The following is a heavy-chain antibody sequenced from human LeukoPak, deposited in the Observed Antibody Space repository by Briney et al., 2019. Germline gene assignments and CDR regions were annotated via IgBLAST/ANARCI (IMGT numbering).Heavy chain of an antibody. CDR1: GFTVSSNY. CDR3: AGPLRGYSYGYDY. D-gene: IGHD5-18*01. J-gene: IGHJ4*02. Sequence: GGSLRLSCAASGFTVSSNYMSWVRQAPGKGLEWVSVIYSGDSTYYADSVKGRFTISRDNSKNTLYLQMNSLRAEDTAVYYCAGPLRGYSYGYDYWGQGTLVTVSS. V-gene: IGHV3-53*01. CDR2: IYSGDST.